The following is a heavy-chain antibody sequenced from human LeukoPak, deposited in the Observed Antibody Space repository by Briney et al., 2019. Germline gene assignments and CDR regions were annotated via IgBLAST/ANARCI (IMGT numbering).Heavy chain of an antibody. J-gene: IGHJ4*02. D-gene: IGHD4-17*01. CDR2: INQDGSEK. CDR3: ARYGALDY. Sequence: GGSLRLSCAASGFTFSSYWMSWVRQAPGKGLQWVVNINQDGSEKYYVDSVKGRFTISRDNAKNSLYLQMKSLRTEDTAVYYCARYGALDYWGQGTLVTVSS. V-gene: IGHV3-7*04. CDR1: GFTFSSYW.